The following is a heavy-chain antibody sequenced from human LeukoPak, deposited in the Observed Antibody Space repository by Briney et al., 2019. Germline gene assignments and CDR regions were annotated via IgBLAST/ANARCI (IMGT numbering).Heavy chain of an antibody. D-gene: IGHD6-19*01. CDR3: ARDGPYSSGSVGYYGMDV. V-gene: IGHV3-66*01. CDR2: IYSGGST. Sequence: GGSLRLSCAASGFTFSSYAMSWVRQAPGKGLEWVSVIYSGGSTYYADSVKGRFTISRDNSKNTLYLQMNSLRAEDTAVYYCARDGPYSSGSVGYYGMDVWGQGTTVTVSS. CDR1: GFTFSSYA. J-gene: IGHJ6*02.